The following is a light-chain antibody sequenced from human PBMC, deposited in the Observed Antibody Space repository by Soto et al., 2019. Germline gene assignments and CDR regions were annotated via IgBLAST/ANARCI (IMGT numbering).Light chain of an antibody. CDR2: DVN. CDR3: ISYAGSNKPA. Sequence: ALTQPPSASGSPGQSVAISCSGTSSDVGGYNYVSWYQQHPGKAPKLMIYDVNKRPSGVPDRFSGSKSGNTASLTVSGLQAQDEADYYCISYAGSNKPAFGGGTKLTVL. J-gene: IGLJ2*01. V-gene: IGLV2-8*01. CDR1: SSDVGGYNY.